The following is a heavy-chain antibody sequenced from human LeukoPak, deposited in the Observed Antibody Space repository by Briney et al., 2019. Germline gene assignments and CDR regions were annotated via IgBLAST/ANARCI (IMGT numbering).Heavy chain of an antibody. J-gene: IGHJ4*02. V-gene: IGHV3-21*01. D-gene: IGHD1-26*01. CDR2: ISSSSSYI. CDR3: AGRIVGATPPGYFDY. CDR1: GFTFSSYS. Sequence: PGGSLRLSCAASGFTFSSYSMNWVRQAPGKGLEWVSSISSSSSYIYYADSVKGRFTISRDNAKNSLYLQMNSLRPEDTAVYYCAGRIVGATPPGYFDYWGQGTLVTVSS.